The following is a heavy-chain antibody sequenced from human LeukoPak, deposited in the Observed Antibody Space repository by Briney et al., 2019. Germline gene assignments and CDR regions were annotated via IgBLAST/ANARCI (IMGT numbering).Heavy chain of an antibody. CDR1: GGSFSGYY. J-gene: IGHJ6*02. Sequence: PSETLSLTCAVYGGSFSGYYWSWIRQPPGKGLEWIGEINHSGSTNYNPSLKSRVTISVDTSKNQFSLKLSSVTAADTAVYYCARAPAVAAPYYYYGMDVWGQGTTVTVSS. D-gene: IGHD6-19*01. CDR3: ARAPAVAAPYYYYGMDV. V-gene: IGHV4-34*01. CDR2: INHSGST.